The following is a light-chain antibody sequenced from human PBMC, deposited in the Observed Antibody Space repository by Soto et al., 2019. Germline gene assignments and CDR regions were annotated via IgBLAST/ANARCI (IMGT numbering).Light chain of an antibody. J-gene: IGKJ1*01. CDR3: QQYNNWPLT. CDR2: GAS. Sequence: EVVMTQSPATLSVSPGKRVILSCGASQSISNNLAWYQQKPGQTPRLLIFGASARATGIPARFSGSGSGTDFTLTITSLQSEDFAVYYCQQYNNWPLTFGQGTKVDI. CDR1: QSISNN. V-gene: IGKV3-15*01.